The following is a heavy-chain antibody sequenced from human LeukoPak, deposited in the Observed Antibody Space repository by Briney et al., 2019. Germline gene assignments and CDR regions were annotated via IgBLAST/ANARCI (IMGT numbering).Heavy chain of an antibody. CDR1: GFTFSIFS. Sequence: GGSLRLSCSPSGFTFSIFSMNCVRLLPGGGLVCVAYISRGSSVLYYADSADGRFTISRDDAKQSLYLQMHSLRVEDSAVYYCARDSAAPPVPFDYWGQGILVTVSS. J-gene: IGHJ4*02. D-gene: IGHD6-13*01. CDR3: ARDSAAPPVPFDY. V-gene: IGHV3-48*04. CDR2: ISRGSSVL.